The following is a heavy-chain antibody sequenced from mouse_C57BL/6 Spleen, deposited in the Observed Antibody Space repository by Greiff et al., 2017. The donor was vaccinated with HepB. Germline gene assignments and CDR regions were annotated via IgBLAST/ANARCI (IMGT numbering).Heavy chain of an antibody. J-gene: IGHJ4*01. CDR1: GFTFSSYG. Sequence: EVKLVESGGDLVKPGGSLKLSCAASGFTFSSYGMSWVRQTPDKRLEWVATISSGGSYTYYPDSMKGRFTISRDNAKNTLYLQMSSLKSEDTAMCYGAGAHYYGRSYEELMDYWGQGTSVTVSS. CDR3: AGAHYYGRSYEELMDY. CDR2: ISSGGSYT. D-gene: IGHD1-1*01. V-gene: IGHV5-6*01.